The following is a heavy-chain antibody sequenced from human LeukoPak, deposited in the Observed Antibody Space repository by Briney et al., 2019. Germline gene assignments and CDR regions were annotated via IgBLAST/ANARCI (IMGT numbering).Heavy chain of an antibody. J-gene: IGHJ5*02. CDR1: GGSISRYY. Sequence: SETLSPTCTVSGGSISRYYWSWIRQPPGKGLEWIGYIFHSGTTNYNPSLKSRVTISIDTPKNQFSLKLSSVTAADTAVYYCTRHLNQLLGWFDPWGQGTLVTVSS. V-gene: IGHV4-59*01. CDR3: TRHLNQLLGWFDP. CDR2: IFHSGTT. D-gene: IGHD2-2*01.